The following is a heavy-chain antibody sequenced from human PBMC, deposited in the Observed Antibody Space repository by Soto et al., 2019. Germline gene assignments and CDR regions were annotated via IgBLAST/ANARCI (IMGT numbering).Heavy chain of an antibody. D-gene: IGHD3-10*01. Sequence: QVQLQQWGAGLLKPSETLSLTCAVSGESFSDYFWSWIRQPPGKGLEWIGEIDQTGRTNYHPSLKRRVIMSVATSKNQFSLNLSSVTAADTAMYYCARGVGSGRDYGLDVWGQGTTVTVS. CDR1: GESFSDYF. CDR3: ARGVGSGRDYGLDV. J-gene: IGHJ6*02. V-gene: IGHV4-34*01. CDR2: IDQTGRT.